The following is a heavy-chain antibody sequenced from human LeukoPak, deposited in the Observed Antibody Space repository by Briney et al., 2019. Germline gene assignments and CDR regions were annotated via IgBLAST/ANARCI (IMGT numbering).Heavy chain of an antibody. CDR2: ISYVGSNK. CDR3: AKAPVTSCRGAYCYPFDS. J-gene: IGHJ4*02. Sequence: PGRSLRLSCASSGFTFSSYAMQWVSHAPGKGLEWVAVISYVGSNKYYADSVKGRFTISRDNSKNTLYLQMNSLRAEDAAVYFCAKAPVTSCRGAYCYPFDSWGQGTLVTVSS. CDR1: GFTFSSYA. V-gene: IGHV3-30*04. D-gene: IGHD2-21*01.